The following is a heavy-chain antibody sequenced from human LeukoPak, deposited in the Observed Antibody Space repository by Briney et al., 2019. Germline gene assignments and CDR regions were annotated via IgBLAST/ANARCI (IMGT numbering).Heavy chain of an antibody. D-gene: IGHD6-19*01. CDR3: AIPSSGWSPFDY. V-gene: IGHV1-8*01. CDR2: MNPNSGNT. J-gene: IGHJ4*02. CDR1: GYTFTSYD. Sequence: ASVKVSCKASGYTFTSYDINWVRQATGQGLEWMGWMNPNSGNTGYAQKFRGRVTMTRNTSISTAYMELSSLRSEDTAVYYCAIPSSGWSPFDYWGQGTLVTVSS.